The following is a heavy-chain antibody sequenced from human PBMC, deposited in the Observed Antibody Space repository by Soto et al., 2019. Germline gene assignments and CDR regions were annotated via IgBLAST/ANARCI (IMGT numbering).Heavy chain of an antibody. CDR1: GFTFSSYS. V-gene: IGHV3-21*01. CDR3: ARENYYGSGSYLTWFDP. D-gene: IGHD3-10*01. CDR2: ISSSSSYI. J-gene: IGHJ5*02. Sequence: GGSLILSCAASGFTFSSYSMNWVRQAPGKGLEWVSSISSSSSYIYYADSVKGRFTISRDNAKNSLYLQMNSLRAEDTAVYYCARENYYGSGSYLTWFDPWGQGTLVTVSS.